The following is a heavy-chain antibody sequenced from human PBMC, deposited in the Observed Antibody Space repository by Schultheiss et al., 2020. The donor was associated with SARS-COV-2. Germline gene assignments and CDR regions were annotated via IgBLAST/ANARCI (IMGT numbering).Heavy chain of an antibody. J-gene: IGHJ6*02. Sequence: GESLKISCAASGFTFSDYYMSWIRQAPGKGLEWVSYISSSSSTIYYADSVKGRFTISRDNAKNSLYLQMNSLRAEDTAVYYCARWIVVVPAAMENYYYGMDVWGQGTTVTVSS. CDR3: ARWIVVVPAAMENYYYGMDV. CDR1: GFTFSDYY. D-gene: IGHD2-2*01. CDR2: ISSSSSTI. V-gene: IGHV3-11*01.